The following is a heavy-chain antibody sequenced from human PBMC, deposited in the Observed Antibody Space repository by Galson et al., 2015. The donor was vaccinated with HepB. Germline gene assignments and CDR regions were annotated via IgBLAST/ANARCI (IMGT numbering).Heavy chain of an antibody. CDR2: DSAWNGDT. CDR1: GYTFTQYG. V-gene: IGHV1-18*01. D-gene: IGHD5-12*01. Sequence: SVKVSCKASGYTFTQYGITWVRHAPGQGLEWVGRDSAWNGDTNYAQKFQGRVTITTDTSTGAASMDLRSLRSDDTAVYYCARDQYNAYVDGFDIWGQGTMVTVSS. CDR3: ARDQYNAYVDGFDI. J-gene: IGHJ3*02.